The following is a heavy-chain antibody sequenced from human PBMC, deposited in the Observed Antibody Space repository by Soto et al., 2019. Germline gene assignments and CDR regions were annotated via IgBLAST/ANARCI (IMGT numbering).Heavy chain of an antibody. D-gene: IGHD5-12*01. V-gene: IGHV1-69*12. CDR2: IIPIFGTA. Sequence: QVQLVQSGAEVKKPGYSVKVSCKASGGTFSSYAISWVRQAPGQGLEWMGGIIPIFGTANYAQKFQGRVTITAHESTSTAYMELSSLRSEDTAVYYCARALRDGYNRWGYFDYWGQGTLVTVSS. CDR3: ARALRDGYNRWGYFDY. J-gene: IGHJ4*02. CDR1: GGTFSSYA.